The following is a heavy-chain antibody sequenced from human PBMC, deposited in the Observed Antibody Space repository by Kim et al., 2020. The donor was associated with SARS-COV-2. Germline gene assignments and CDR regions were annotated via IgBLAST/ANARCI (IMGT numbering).Heavy chain of an antibody. CDR2: ISGSGGST. CDR1: GFTFSSYA. V-gene: IGHV3-23*01. CDR3: AKDCSGGFFNYYYDSSGYYDDAFDI. D-gene: IGHD3-22*01. J-gene: IGHJ3*02. Sequence: GGSLRLSCAASGFTFSSYAMSWVRQAPGKGLEWVSAISGSGGSTYYADSVKGRFTISRDNSKNTLYLQMNSLRAEDTAVYYCAKDCSGGFFNYYYDSSGYYDDAFDIWGQGTMVTVSS.